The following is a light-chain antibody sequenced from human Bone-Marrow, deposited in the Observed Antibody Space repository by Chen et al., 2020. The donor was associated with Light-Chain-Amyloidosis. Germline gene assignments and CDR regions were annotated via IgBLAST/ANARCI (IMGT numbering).Light chain of an antibody. CDR2: SSS. CDR3: HQYGSSPWT. V-gene: IGKV3-20*01. Sequence: LTQSPGTLSLSPGQTATLFCRAGQRVTTSSLAWYQLRPGQAPRLLIFSSSRRATGIPDRFSGSGSGTDFTLTIDRLEPEDSALYFCHQYGSSPWTFGQGTRVEI. CDR1: QRVTTSS. J-gene: IGKJ1*01.